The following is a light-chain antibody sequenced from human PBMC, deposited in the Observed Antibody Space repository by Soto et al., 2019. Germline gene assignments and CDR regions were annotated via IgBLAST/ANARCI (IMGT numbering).Light chain of an antibody. CDR3: QQYFTTPMFT. CDR2: WAS. J-gene: IGKJ2*01. CDR1: QSLLYIPNNQNY. Sequence: VMTQSPDSLAVSLGERATINCKSSQSLLYIPNNQNYLAWYQQKPGQPPKLLIYWASTRESGVPDRFSGSGSGTDFTLTISSLQAEDVAVYYCQQYFTTPMFTFGQGTKLEIK. V-gene: IGKV4-1*01.